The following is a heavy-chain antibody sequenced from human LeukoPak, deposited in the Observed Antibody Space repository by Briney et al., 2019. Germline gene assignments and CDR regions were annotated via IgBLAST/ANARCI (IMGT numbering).Heavy chain of an antibody. CDR2: IWFDGSNK. V-gene: IGHV3-33*01. CDR3: ARDQAAFFDY. Sequence: GGSLRLSCAASGFTFSTSGMHWVRQAPGKGLEWVAVIWFDGSNKHYADSVKGRFSISRDNSENTLYLQMNSLRAEDTAVYYCARDQAAFFDYWGQGTLVTVSS. J-gene: IGHJ4*02. D-gene: IGHD6-13*01. CDR1: GFTFSTSG.